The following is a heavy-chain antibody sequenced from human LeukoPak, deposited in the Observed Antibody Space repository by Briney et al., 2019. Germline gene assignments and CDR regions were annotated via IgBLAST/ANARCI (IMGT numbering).Heavy chain of an antibody. J-gene: IGHJ4*02. CDR2: ISWNGVSI. Sequence: GGSLRLSCAASGFTFDDYTMHWVRQASGKGLEWVSLISWNGVSIYYADSVKGRFTISRDNSKNSLYLQMNSLRTEDTALYYCAREKDSSGYFDHWGQGTLVTVSS. D-gene: IGHD6-6*01. V-gene: IGHV3-43*01. CDR1: GFTFDDYT. CDR3: AREKDSSGYFDH.